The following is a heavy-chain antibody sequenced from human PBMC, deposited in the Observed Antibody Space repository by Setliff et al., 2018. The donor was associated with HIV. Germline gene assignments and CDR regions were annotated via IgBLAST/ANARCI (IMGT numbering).Heavy chain of an antibody. Sequence: SETLSLTCAVYGGSFSDYYWTWIRQSPGKGLEWIGEINHRGSTNYNPSLKSRVTVSVDTSKNQFSLKLSSVTAADTAVYYCARARRDGYTSPFDYWGQGTLVTVSS. CDR3: ARARRDGYTSPFDY. J-gene: IGHJ4*02. CDR2: INHRGST. D-gene: IGHD5-12*01. V-gene: IGHV4-34*01. CDR1: GGSFSDYY.